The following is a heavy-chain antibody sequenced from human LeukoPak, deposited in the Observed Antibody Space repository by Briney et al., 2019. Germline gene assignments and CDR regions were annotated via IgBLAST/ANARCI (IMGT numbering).Heavy chain of an antibody. CDR2: IYYSGST. J-gene: IGHJ4*02. Sequence: SETLSLTCTVSGGSISSSSYYWGWIRQPPGKGLEWIGSIYYSGSTYYNPSLKSRVTISVDTSKNQFSLKLSSVTAADTAVYYCARHFGYMPQGAMDYWGQGTLVTVSS. CDR3: ARHFGYMPQGAMDY. D-gene: IGHD5-12*01. CDR1: GGSISSSSYY. V-gene: IGHV4-39*01.